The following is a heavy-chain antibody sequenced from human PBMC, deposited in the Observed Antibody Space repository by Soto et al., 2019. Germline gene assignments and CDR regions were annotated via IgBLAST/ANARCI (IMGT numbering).Heavy chain of an antibody. D-gene: IGHD3-22*01. V-gene: IGHV4-39*01. Sequence: SETLSLTCTVSGGSISSSSYYWGWIRQPPGKGLEWIATVHYSGSTYYTPSLKNRVTISADTSKNQFSLRLNSVTAADTAVYYFAKKNSYDISGYSPRTWGTEPLVTAS. CDR1: GGSISSSSYY. CDR3: AKKNSYDISGYSPRT. CDR2: VHYSGST. J-gene: IGHJ5*02.